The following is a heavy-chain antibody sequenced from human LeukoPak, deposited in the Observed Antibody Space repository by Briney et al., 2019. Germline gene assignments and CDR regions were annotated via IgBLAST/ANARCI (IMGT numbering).Heavy chain of an antibody. CDR1: GGTFSSYA. D-gene: IGHD1-26*01. CDR3: ARDPGGEIVGATTDNYYYYGMDV. V-gene: IGHV1-69*04. CDR2: IIPILGIA. Sequence: SVKVSCKASGGTFSSYAISWVRQAPGQGREWMGRIIPILGIANYAQKFQGRVTITADNSTSTAYMELSSLRSEDTAVYYCARDPGGEIVGATTDNYYYYGMDVWGQGTTVTVSS. J-gene: IGHJ6*02.